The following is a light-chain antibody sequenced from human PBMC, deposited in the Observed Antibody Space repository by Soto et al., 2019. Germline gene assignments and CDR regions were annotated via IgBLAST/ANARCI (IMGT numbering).Light chain of an antibody. CDR2: GAS. Sequence: EIVLTQSPGTLSLSPGERATLSCRASQSISSNYLAWYQQKPGQAPRLLIYGASNSATGIPDRFSGSESGTDFTLTISRLEPEDFAVYFCQQYAVSPWTFGQGTKVEIK. CDR3: QQYAVSPWT. V-gene: IGKV3-20*01. J-gene: IGKJ1*01. CDR1: QSISSNY.